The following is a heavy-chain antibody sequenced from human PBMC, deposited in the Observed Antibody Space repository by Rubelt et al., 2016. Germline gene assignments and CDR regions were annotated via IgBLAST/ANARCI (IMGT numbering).Heavy chain of an antibody. CDR1: GYTFTGYY. Sequence: GAEVKKPGASVKVSCKASGYTFTGYYMHWVRQAPGQGLEWMGWINPNSGGTNYAQKFQGRVTMTRDTSISTAYMELSRLRSDDTAVYYCARGALRQGYSYGYAFDYWGQGTLVTVSS. V-gene: IGHV1-2*02. CDR3: ARGALRQGYSYGYAFDY. CDR2: INPNSGGT. J-gene: IGHJ4*02. D-gene: IGHD5-18*01.